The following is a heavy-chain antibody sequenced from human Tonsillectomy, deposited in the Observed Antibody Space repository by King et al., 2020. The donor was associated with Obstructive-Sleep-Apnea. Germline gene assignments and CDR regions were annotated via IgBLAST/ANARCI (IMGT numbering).Heavy chain of an antibody. J-gene: IGHJ4*02. D-gene: IGHD1-26*01. V-gene: IGHV1-69*01. CDR3: ARVKGYDGSYYGFAY. CDR2: IIPKFATT. Sequence: VQLVQSGAEVKKPGSSVKVSCKVSGGTFSNYGISWVRQAPGQGLEWMGGIIPKFATTNHALRFQGRVTITADESTTTAYMELSSLTSEDTAVYYCARVKGYDGSYYGFAYWGQGTLVTLSS. CDR1: GGTFSNYG.